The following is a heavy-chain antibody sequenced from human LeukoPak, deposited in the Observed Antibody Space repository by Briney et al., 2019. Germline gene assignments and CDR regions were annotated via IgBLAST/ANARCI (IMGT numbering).Heavy chain of an antibody. V-gene: IGHV3-21*01. CDR1: GFTFSSYS. J-gene: IGHJ3*02. D-gene: IGHD2-15*01. Sequence: GGSLRLSCAASGFTFSSYSMNWVRQAPGKGLKWVSSISSSSSYIYYADSVKGRFTISRDNAKNSLYLQMNSLRAEDTAVYYCAWGYCSGGSCLSAFDIWGQGTMVTVSS. CDR3: AWGYCSGGSCLSAFDI. CDR2: ISSSSSYI.